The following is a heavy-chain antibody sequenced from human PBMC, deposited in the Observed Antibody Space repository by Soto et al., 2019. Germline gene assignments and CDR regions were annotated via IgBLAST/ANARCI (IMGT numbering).Heavy chain of an antibody. CDR2: ISYDGRNI. J-gene: IGHJ4*02. V-gene: IGHV3-30*04. Sequence: GGSLRLSCAASGFTFHDYAFHWVRQAPGKGLEWVAFISYDGRNIYYPDSVRGRFTISRDTSKNTGDLQMNSLRAEDTAGFYCARGSRDSSGWYGGFDYWGQGTLVTVSS. CDR1: GFTFHDYA. CDR3: ARGSRDSSGWYGGFDY. D-gene: IGHD6-19*01.